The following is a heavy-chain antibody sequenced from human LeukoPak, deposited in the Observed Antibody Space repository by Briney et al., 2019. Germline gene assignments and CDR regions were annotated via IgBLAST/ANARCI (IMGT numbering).Heavy chain of an antibody. J-gene: IGHJ4*02. Sequence: PGGSLRLSCAASGFTFSSYAMHWVRQAPGKGLEWVAVISYDGSNEYYADSVKGRFTISRDNSKNTLYLQMNSLRAEDTAVYYCARDADYYDSSGPLDYSGQGTLVTVSS. CDR2: ISYDGSNE. V-gene: IGHV3-30*01. CDR3: ARDADYYDSSGPLDY. CDR1: GFTFSSYA. D-gene: IGHD3-22*01.